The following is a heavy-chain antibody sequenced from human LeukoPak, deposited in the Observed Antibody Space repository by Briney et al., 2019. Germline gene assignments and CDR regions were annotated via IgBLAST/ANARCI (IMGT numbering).Heavy chain of an antibody. CDR2: ITNDGSST. CDR3: ATQKGGNPAY. Sequence: HTGGSLRLSCAASGLTFSSHWMHWVRQAPGKGRVWVSRITNDGSSTTYADSVKGRFTISRDNAKNMLYLQLNSLRAEDTAVYYCATQKGGNPAYWGQGTLVTVSS. V-gene: IGHV3-74*01. CDR1: GLTFSSHW. J-gene: IGHJ4*02. D-gene: IGHD1-14*01.